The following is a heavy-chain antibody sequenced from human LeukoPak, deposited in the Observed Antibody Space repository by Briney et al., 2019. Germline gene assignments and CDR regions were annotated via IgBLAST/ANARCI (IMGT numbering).Heavy chain of an antibody. V-gene: IGHV6-1*01. D-gene: IGHD6-13*01. Sequence: SQTLSLTCAISGDSVSSNSAAWNWIRQSPSRGLEWLGRTYYRSKWYNDYAVSVKSRITINPDTSKNQFSLQLNSVTPEDTAVYYCARVEARLAAAGYYYYYYMDVWGKGTTVTVSS. CDR3: ARVEARLAAAGYYYYYYMDV. J-gene: IGHJ6*03. CDR2: TYYRSKWYN. CDR1: GDSVSSNSAA.